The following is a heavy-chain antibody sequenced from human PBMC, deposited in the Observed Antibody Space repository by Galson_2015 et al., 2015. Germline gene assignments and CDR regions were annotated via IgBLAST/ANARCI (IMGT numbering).Heavy chain of an antibody. J-gene: IGHJ4*02. Sequence: SVKVSCKASGVTFSSYAFSWVRQAPGQGLEWMGGIIPLFGTANYVQKLQGRVTITAAESTSTVYMELSSLRSDDTAVYYCARDLHSENSGGLNYWGQGTLVTVSS. CDR1: GVTFSSYA. V-gene: IGHV1-69*13. D-gene: IGHD1-26*01. CDR2: IIPLFGTA. CDR3: ARDLHSENSGGLNY.